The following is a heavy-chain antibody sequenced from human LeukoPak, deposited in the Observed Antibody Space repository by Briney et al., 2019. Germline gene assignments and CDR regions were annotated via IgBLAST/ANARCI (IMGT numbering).Heavy chain of an antibody. CDR1: GGSISSGGYY. V-gene: IGHV4-31*03. J-gene: IGHJ4*02. CDR2: IYYSGST. CDR3: ARSATSGYVSWYFDY. Sequence: SETLSFTCTVSGGSISSGGYYWSWIRQHPGKGLEWIGYIYYSGSTYYNPSLKSRVTISVDTSKNQFSLKLSSVTAADTAVYYCARSATSGYVSWYFDYWGQGTLVTVSS. D-gene: IGHD5-12*01.